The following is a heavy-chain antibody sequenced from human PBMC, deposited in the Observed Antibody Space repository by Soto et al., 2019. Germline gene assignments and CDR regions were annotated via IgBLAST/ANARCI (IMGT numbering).Heavy chain of an antibody. D-gene: IGHD4-17*01. CDR3: ARGLKLSYGAAGGNWFDP. CDR2: INPNSGGT. Sequence: ASVKVSCKASGYTFTGYYMHWVRQAPGQGLEWMGWINPNSGGTNYAQKFQGWVTMTRDTSISTAYMELSRLRSDDTAVYYCARGLKLSYGAAGGNWFDPWGQGTLVTVSS. V-gene: IGHV1-2*04. CDR1: GYTFTGYY. J-gene: IGHJ5*02.